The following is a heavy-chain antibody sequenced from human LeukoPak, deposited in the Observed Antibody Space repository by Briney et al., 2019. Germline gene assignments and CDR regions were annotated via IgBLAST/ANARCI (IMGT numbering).Heavy chain of an antibody. CDR2: IYNRGNI. CDR3: ARSVDTSMVGDY. CDR1: GGSISSGSYY. Sequence: SETLSLTCTVSGGSISSGSYYWSWIRQPAGKGLEWIGRIYNRGNINYNPSLKSRATISLDTSKNQFSLKLNSVTAADTAVYYCARSVDTSMVGDYWGQGTLVTVSS. J-gene: IGHJ4*02. V-gene: IGHV4-61*10. D-gene: IGHD5-18*01.